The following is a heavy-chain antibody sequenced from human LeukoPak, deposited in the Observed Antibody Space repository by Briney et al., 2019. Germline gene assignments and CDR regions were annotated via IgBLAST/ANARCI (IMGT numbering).Heavy chain of an antibody. CDR2: IYHSGST. CDR3: ARSVQLWSFIDY. V-gene: IGHV4-38-2*02. J-gene: IGHJ4*02. Sequence: SETLSLTCTVSGYSISSGYYWGWIRQPPGKGLEWIGSIYHSGSTYYNPSLKSRVTITVDTSKNQFSLKLSSVTAADTAVYYCARSVQLWSFIDYWGQGTLVTVSS. D-gene: IGHD5-18*01. CDR1: GYSISSGYY.